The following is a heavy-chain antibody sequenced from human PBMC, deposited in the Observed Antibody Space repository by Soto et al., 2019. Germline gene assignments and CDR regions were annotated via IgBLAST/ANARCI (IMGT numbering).Heavy chain of an antibody. CDR2: ISSSSTYT. D-gene: IGHD4-17*01. Sequence: PGGSLRLSCAASGFTFSDYYINWIRQAPGKGLEWVSYISSSSTYTSYADSVKGRFTISRDNAKNSLFLQMNSLRAEDTAVYYCARVRGLLRSHDAFDIWGQGTTVTVSS. CDR3: ARVRGLLRSHDAFDI. CDR1: GFTFSDYY. J-gene: IGHJ3*02. V-gene: IGHV3-11*06.